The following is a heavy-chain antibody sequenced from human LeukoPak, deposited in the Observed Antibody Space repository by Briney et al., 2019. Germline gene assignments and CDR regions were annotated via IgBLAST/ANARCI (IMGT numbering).Heavy chain of an antibody. D-gene: IGHD3-3*01. Sequence: QPGGSLRLSCAASGFTFSSYWMHWVRQAPGKGLVWVSRINTDGSSTSYADSVKGRFTISRDNAKNTLYLQMNSLRAEDTAVYYCARGGVDDAFDIWGQGTMVTVSS. CDR3: ARGGVDDAFDI. CDR2: INTDGSST. CDR1: GFTFSSYW. V-gene: IGHV3-74*01. J-gene: IGHJ3*02.